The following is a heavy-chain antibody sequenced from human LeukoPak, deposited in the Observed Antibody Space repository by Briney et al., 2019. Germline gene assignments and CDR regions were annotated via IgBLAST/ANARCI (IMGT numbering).Heavy chain of an antibody. CDR3: ARDFDYGSGSYYNDWFDP. D-gene: IGHD3-10*01. CDR2: ISSSSSYI. V-gene: IGHV3-21*01. CDR1: GLTFNKAW. Sequence: GGSLRLSCAASGLTFNKAWMGWVRQAPGKGLEWVSSISSSSSYIYYADSVKGRFTISRDNAKNSLYLQMNSLRAEDTAVYYCARDFDYGSGSYYNDWFDPWGQGTLVAVSS. J-gene: IGHJ5*02.